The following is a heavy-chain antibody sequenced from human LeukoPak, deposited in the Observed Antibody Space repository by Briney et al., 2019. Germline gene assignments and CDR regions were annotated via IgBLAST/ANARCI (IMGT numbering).Heavy chain of an antibody. CDR1: GFTFSSYA. V-gene: IGHV3-64*01. J-gene: IGHJ6*03. CDR2: ISSNGGST. D-gene: IGHD2-8*01. Sequence: GGSLRLSCAASGFTFSSYAVHWVRQAPGKGLEYVSAISSNGGSTYYANSVKGRFTISRGNSKNTLYLQMGSLRAEDMAVYYCARDRSANYYYMDVWGKGTTVTVSS. CDR3: ARDRSANYYYMDV.